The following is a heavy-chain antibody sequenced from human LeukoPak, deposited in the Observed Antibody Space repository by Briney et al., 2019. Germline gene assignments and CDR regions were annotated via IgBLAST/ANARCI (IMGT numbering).Heavy chain of an antibody. CDR3: ATDPVQWELRVVAY. V-gene: IGHV1-24*01. CDR1: GYTLTELS. Sequence: GASVKVSCKVSGYTLTELSMHWVRQAPGKGLEWMGGFDPEDGETIYAQKFQGRVTMTEDTSTDTAYMELSSLRSEDTAVYYCATDPVQWELRVVAYRGQGTLVTVSS. D-gene: IGHD1-26*01. CDR2: FDPEDGET. J-gene: IGHJ4*02.